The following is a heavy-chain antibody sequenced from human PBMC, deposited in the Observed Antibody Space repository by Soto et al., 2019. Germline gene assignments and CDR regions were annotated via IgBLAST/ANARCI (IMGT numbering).Heavy chain of an antibody. D-gene: IGHD6-13*01. CDR3: VKDESINWYSGHFRH. CDR2: INWNSGSI. J-gene: IGHJ1*01. CDR1: GFTFDDYS. V-gene: IGHV3-9*01. Sequence: GGSLRLSCAASGFTFDDYSMHWVRKVPGKGLEWVSGINWNSGSIGYGDSVKGRFAISRDNAKNSLHLQMYSLSAEDTAFYYCVKDESINWYSGHFRHWGQGTLVTVSS.